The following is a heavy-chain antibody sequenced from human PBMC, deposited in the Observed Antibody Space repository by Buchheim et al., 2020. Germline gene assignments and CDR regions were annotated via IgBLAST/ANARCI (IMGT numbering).Heavy chain of an antibody. CDR2: ISYDGSNK. V-gene: IGHV3-30-3*01. J-gene: IGHJ4*02. D-gene: IGHD1-26*01. Sequence: QVQLVESGGGVVQPGRSLRLSCAASGFTFSSYAMHWVRQAPGKGLEWVAVISYDGSNKYYADSVKGRFTISRDNSKNKLYLQMNSLRAEDTAVYYCARDGGGSYSEYYFDYWGQGTL. CDR3: ARDGGGSYSEYYFDY. CDR1: GFTFSSYA.